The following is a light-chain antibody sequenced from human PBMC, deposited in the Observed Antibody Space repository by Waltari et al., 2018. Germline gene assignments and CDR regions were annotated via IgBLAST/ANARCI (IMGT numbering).Light chain of an antibody. CDR3: QQSYSTPPYT. J-gene: IGKJ2*01. V-gene: IGKV1-39*01. CDR2: AAS. Sequence: DIQMTQSPSSLSASVGDRVTITCRASQSISSYLNWYQQKPGKAPKLLIFAASSLQSGVPSRFSGSGSRTDFTLPISSLQPEDFATYYCQQSYSTPPYTFGQGTKLEIK. CDR1: QSISSY.